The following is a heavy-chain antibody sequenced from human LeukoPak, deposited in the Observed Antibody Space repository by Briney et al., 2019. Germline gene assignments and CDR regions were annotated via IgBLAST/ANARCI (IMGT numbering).Heavy chain of an antibody. J-gene: IGHJ4*02. D-gene: IGHD2-8*01. V-gene: IGHV5-51*01. CDR3: ARTTNGTSSSPFDY. CDR1: GYSLTNCW. Sequence: PGESLKISCQTSGYSLTNCWINWVRQIPGKGLEWMGIIYPGDSDTIYSPSFQGQVTISVDKSINTAYLQWSSLQASDTAMYYCARTTNGTSSSPFDYWGQGTVVTVSS. CDR2: IYPGDSDT.